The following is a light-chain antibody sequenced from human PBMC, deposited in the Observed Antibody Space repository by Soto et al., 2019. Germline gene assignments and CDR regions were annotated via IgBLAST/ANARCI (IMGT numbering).Light chain of an antibody. Sequence: EIVLTQSPGTLSLYPGERATLSCRASQSVSSIYLAWYQQKPGQAPRLLIYGASSRATGIPDRFSGSGSGTDFTLTISRLEPEDFAVYYCQQYGSSPRITFGGATKAAIK. CDR3: QQYGSSPRIT. CDR2: GAS. J-gene: IGKJ4*01. V-gene: IGKV3-20*01. CDR1: QSVSSIY.